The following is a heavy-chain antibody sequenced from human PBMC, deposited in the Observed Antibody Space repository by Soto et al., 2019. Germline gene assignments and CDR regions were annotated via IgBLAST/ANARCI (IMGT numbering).Heavy chain of an antibody. CDR2: VTSSGTI. J-gene: IGHJ4*02. CDR3: ARGDCTSVSCYGGVFDY. V-gene: IGHV3-48*01. Sequence: GGSLRLSCTTSGFTFSTYSMNWVRQAPGKGLEWVSYVTSSGTIYYADSMKGRFTISRDNAKSSLYLQMNSLRAEDTAVYYCARGDCTSVSCYGGVFDYWGQGALVTVSS. D-gene: IGHD3-16*01. CDR1: GFTFSTYS.